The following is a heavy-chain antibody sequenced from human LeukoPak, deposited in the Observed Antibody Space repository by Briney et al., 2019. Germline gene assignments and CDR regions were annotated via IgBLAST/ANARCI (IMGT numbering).Heavy chain of an antibody. V-gene: IGHV3-30*18. D-gene: IGHD3-10*01. CDR1: GFTFSSYG. J-gene: IGHJ4*02. Sequence: GRSLRLSCAASGFTFSSYGMPWVRQAPGKGLEWVAVISYDGSNKYYADSVKGRFTISRDNSKNTLYLQMNSLRAEDTAVYYCAKGADYYGSGSTDYWGQGTLVTVSS. CDR2: ISYDGSNK. CDR3: AKGADYYGSGSTDY.